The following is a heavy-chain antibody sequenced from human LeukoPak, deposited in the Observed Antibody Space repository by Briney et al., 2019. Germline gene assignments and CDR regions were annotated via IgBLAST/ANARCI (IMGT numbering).Heavy chain of an antibody. CDR1: GFTFDDYA. D-gene: IGHD2-8*01. V-gene: IGHV3-9*01. J-gene: IGHJ4*02. Sequence: GRSLRLSCAASGFTFDDYAMHWVRQAPGKGLEWVSGISWNSGSIGYADSVKGRFTISRDNAKNSLYPQMNSLRAEDTALYYCAKDTALGYCTNGVCYTGVYWGQGTLVTVSS. CDR2: ISWNSGSI. CDR3: AKDTALGYCTNGVCYTGVY.